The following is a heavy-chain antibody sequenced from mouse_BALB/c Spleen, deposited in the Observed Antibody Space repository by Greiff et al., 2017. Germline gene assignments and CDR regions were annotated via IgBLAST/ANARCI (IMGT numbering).Heavy chain of an antibody. D-gene: IGHD1-2*01. Sequence: QVQLQQSGAELVKPGASVKLSCKASGYTFTSYYMYWVKQRPGQGLEWIGEINPSNGGTNFNEKFKSKATLTVDKSSSTAYMQLSSLTSEDSAVYYCTRGSITRYYAMDYWGQGTSVTVSS. CDR3: TRGSITRYYAMDY. V-gene: IGHV1S81*02. CDR1: GYTFTSYY. J-gene: IGHJ4*01. CDR2: INPSNGGT.